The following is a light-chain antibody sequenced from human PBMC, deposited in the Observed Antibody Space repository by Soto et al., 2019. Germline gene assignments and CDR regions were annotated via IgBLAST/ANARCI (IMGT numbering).Light chain of an antibody. CDR3: TSYAGTYSFFYV. CDR1: SSDVGAYNY. V-gene: IGLV2-8*01. CDR2: EVS. J-gene: IGLJ1*01. Sequence: QSVLTQPPSASGSPGQSVTISCTGTSSDVGAYNYVSWYQQLPGKAPKLIIYEVSKRPSGVPDRFSGSKSGNTASLTVSGLQAEDEAYYYCTSYAGTYSFFYVFGTGTKLTVL.